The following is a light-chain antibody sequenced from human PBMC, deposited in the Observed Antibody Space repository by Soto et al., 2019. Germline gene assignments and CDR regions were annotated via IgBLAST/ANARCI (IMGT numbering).Light chain of an antibody. CDR3: XQXXXXXRT. J-gene: IGKJ1*01. V-gene: IGKV1-5*01. CDR1: QGISSW. CDR2: DAS. Sequence: DIQMTQSPSTLSASVGYRVTITCRASQGISSWLAWYQQRPGKAPKLLIYDASSLESGVPSRFSGSGSGTEFTLTISSLQPDDFATYXXXQXXXXXRTFXQGTKVDIK.